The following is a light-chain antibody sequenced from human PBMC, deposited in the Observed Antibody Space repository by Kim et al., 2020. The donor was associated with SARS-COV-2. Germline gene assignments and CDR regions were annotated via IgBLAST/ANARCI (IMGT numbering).Light chain of an antibody. CDR3: QQTYSSRGST. CDR1: EIIDSR. Sequence: DIQMAQSPSSLAASVGDRVTITCRASEIIDSRLNWYQQKPGKAPKLLIYDGSTLERGVPSRFSGSESGTEFTLTISSLQPEDFASYYCQQTYSSRGSTFGQGTRLEIK. CDR2: DGS. J-gene: IGKJ5*01. V-gene: IGKV1-39*01.